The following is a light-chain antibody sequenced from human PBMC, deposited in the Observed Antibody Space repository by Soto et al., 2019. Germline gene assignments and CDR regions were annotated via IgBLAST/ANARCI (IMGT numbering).Light chain of an antibody. CDR1: QAISNF. CDR3: QNYNGAPYA. Sequence: DIQMTQSPPSLSASVGDRVTITCRASQAISNFVAWYQQKPGKAPSLLIYEASTLQSGVPPRFSGRGSGTAFTLTISRLQHEDVATYFCQNYNGAPYAFGQGTKLEIK. V-gene: IGKV1-27*01. CDR2: EAS. J-gene: IGKJ2*01.